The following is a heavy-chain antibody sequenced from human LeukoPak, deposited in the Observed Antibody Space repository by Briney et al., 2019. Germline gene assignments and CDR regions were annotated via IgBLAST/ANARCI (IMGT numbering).Heavy chain of an antibody. V-gene: IGHV3-7*01. Sequence: GGSLRLSCAASGFTLSKHWMTWVRQAPGKGLECVAIIKQDGSEKYYVNSVKGRFTISRDNAKNSLYLQMNSLRVEDTAVYYCGRGKTSVVVVNSMDYYYYMDVWGKGTTVTVSS. CDR2: IKQDGSEK. D-gene: IGHD2-2*01. CDR1: GFTLSKHW. J-gene: IGHJ6*03. CDR3: GRGKTSVVVVNSMDYYYYMDV.